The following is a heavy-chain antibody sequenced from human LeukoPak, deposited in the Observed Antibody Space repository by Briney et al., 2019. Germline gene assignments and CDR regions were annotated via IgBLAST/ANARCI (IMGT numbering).Heavy chain of an antibody. D-gene: IGHD3-22*01. V-gene: IGHV4-59*01. Sequence: PSETLSLTCTVSGGSISSYYWSWIRQPPGKGLEWIGYIYYSGSTNYNPSLKSRVTISVDTSKNQFSLKLSSVTAADTAVYYCARFRDSSGCFDYWGQGTLVTVSS. J-gene: IGHJ4*02. CDR3: ARFRDSSGCFDY. CDR2: IYYSGST. CDR1: GGSISSYY.